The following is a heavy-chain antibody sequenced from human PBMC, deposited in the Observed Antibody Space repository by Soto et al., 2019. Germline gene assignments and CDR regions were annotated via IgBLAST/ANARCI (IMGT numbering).Heavy chain of an antibody. CDR1: GGSVTSGGHC. CDR3: ARATTVTSSFFYYGLEV. CDR2: MYYNGDT. J-gene: IGHJ6*02. V-gene: IGHV4-30-4*08. D-gene: IGHD4-17*01. Sequence: TLSLTCTVSGGSVTSGGHCWTWIRQHPGKGLESIGYMYYNGDTFYNPSLKSRLTMPLDTSQNQFSLHLSSVIAADSASYFCARATTVTSSFFYYGLEVWGQGTTVTVSS.